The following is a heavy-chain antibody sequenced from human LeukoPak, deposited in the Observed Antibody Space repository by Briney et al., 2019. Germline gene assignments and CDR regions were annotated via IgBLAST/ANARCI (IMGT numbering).Heavy chain of an antibody. CDR1: GFTFSSYA. Sequence: GGSLRLSCAASGFTFSSYAMSWVRQAPGEGLEWVSAISGSGGSTYYADSVKGRFTISRDNSKNTLYLQMNSLRAEDTAVYYCAKDGGGGSHFHVMNWFDPWGQGTLVTVSS. CDR2: ISGSGGST. J-gene: IGHJ5*02. CDR3: AKDGGGGSHFHVMNWFDP. V-gene: IGHV3-23*01. D-gene: IGHD2-15*01.